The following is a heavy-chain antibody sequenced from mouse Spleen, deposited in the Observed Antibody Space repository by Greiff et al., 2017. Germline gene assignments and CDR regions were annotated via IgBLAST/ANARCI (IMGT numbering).Heavy chain of an antibody. Sequence: EVQLQESGPGLVKPSQSLSLTCTVTGYSITSDYAWNWIRQFPGNKLEWMGYISYSGSTSYNPSLKSRISITRDTSKNQFFLQLNSVTTEDTATYYCARYDYDGGYFDVWGAGTTVTVSS. D-gene: IGHD2-4*01. J-gene: IGHJ1*01. V-gene: IGHV3-2*02. CDR1: GYSITSDYA. CDR3: ARYDYDGGYFDV. CDR2: ISYSGST.